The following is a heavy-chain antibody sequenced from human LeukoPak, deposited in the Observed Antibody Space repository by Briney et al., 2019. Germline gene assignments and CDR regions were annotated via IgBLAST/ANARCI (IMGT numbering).Heavy chain of an antibody. CDR1: GFTFSSYA. V-gene: IGHV3-23*01. J-gene: IGHJ4*02. Sequence: GGSLRLSCAASGFTFSSYAVSWVRQAPGKGLEWVSAISGSGGSTYYADSVKGRFTISRDNSKNTLYLQMNSLRAEDTAVYYCAKVPKYSSTVYYFDYWGQGTLVTVSS. D-gene: IGHD6-13*01. CDR2: ISGSGGST. CDR3: AKVPKYSSTVYYFDY.